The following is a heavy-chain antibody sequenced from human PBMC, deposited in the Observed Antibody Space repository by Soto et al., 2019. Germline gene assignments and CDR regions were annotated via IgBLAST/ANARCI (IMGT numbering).Heavy chain of an antibody. CDR1: GFTFSSYA. CDR3: ARNPSYYYDSSGCFDY. V-gene: IGHV3-23*01. Sequence: GSLRLSCAASGFTFSSYAMSWVRQAPGKGLEWVSAISGSGGSTYYADSVKGRFTISRDNSKNTLYLQMNSLRAEDTAVYYCARNPSYYYDSSGCFDYWGQGTLVTVSS. J-gene: IGHJ4*02. D-gene: IGHD3-22*01. CDR2: ISGSGGST.